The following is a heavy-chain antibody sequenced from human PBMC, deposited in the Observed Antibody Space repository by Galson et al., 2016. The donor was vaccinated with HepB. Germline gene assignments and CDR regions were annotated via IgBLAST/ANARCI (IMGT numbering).Heavy chain of an antibody. D-gene: IGHD3-22*01. CDR1: GFTFSNYW. CDR3: ARGYYYDSRGYYPDY. CDR2: IKQDGSDK. Sequence: LRLSCAASGFTFSNYWMTWIRQAPGKGLQWVANIKQDGSDKYYVDSVKGRFTISRDNAKNSLYLQVNSLGAEDTAVYYCARGYYYDSRGYYPDYWGQGTLVTVSS. J-gene: IGHJ4*02. V-gene: IGHV3-7*03.